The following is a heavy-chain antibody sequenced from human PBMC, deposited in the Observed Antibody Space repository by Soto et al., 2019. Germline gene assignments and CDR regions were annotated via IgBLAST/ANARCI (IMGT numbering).Heavy chain of an antibody. CDR2: IWYDGINK. CDR3: ARSLRDTDRATVGY. J-gene: IGHJ4*02. Sequence: GGSLRLSCAASGFTFSIYGMHWVRQAPGKGLEWVGVIWYDGINKYYADSVKGRFTISRDNSKNTLYLEMNSLRAEDTAVYYCARSLRDTDRATVGYWGQGALVTVPQ. V-gene: IGHV3-33*01. CDR1: GFTFSIYG. D-gene: IGHD5-18*01.